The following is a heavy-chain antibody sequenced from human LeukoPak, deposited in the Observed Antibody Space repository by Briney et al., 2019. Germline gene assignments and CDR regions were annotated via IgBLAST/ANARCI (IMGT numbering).Heavy chain of an antibody. CDR2: IYYSGIT. CDR1: GGSISSSSYY. V-gene: IGHV4-39*01. J-gene: IGHJ4*02. D-gene: IGHD3-10*01. CDR3: ARPGDYFDL. Sequence: SETLSLTCTVSGGSISSSSYYWGWIRKPPGKGLEWIGSIYYSGITYYNPSLKSRVTISVDTSKNQFPLKLTSVTAADTAVYYCARPGDYFDLWGQGTLVTVSS.